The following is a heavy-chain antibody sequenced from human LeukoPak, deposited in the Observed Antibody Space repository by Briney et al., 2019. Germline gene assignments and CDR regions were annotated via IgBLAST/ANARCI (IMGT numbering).Heavy chain of an antibody. CDR1: GGSISTYY. D-gene: IGHD6-13*01. Sequence: SETLSLTCTVSGGSISTYYWNWIRQPPGKGLEWIGYIYYTGSTNYNPSLKSRVTISVDTSKNQFSLKLSSVTAADTAVYCCARSGGYSSSWSLWGQGTLVTVSS. CDR3: ARSGGYSSSWSL. J-gene: IGHJ4*02. V-gene: IGHV4-59*01. CDR2: IYYTGST.